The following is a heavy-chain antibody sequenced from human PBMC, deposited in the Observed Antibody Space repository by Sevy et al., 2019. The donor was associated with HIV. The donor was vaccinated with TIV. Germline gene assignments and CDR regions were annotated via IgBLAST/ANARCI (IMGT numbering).Heavy chain of an antibody. J-gene: IGHJ1*01. CDR2: IGYDGSNK. V-gene: IGHV3-30*02. Sequence: EGSLRLSCAASGFTFSSYGMHWVRQAPGKGLEWVAFIGYDGSNKYYADSVKGRFTISRDNSKNTLYLQMNSLRAEDTAEYYCAKIADRDIAAAGTGGYFQHWGQGTLVTVSS. CDR3: AKIADRDIAAAGTGGYFQH. D-gene: IGHD6-13*01. CDR1: GFTFSSYG.